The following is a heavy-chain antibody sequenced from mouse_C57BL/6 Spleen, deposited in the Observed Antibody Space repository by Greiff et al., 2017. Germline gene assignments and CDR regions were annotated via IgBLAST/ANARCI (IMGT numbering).Heavy chain of an antibody. Sequence: DVKLVESGGGLVKPGGSLKLSCAASGFTFSSYAMSWVRQTPEKRLEWVATISDGGSYTYYPDNVKGRFTISRDNAKNNLYLQMSHLKSEDTAMYYCARAPPTGPYYFDYWGQGTTLTVSS. CDR3: ARAPPTGPYYFDY. CDR1: GFTFSSYA. J-gene: IGHJ2*01. V-gene: IGHV5-4*03. D-gene: IGHD4-1*02. CDR2: ISDGGSYT.